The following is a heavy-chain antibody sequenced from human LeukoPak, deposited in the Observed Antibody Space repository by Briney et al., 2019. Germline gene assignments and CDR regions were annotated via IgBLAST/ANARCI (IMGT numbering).Heavy chain of an antibody. Sequence: PGGSPRLSCAASGFTFSSYAMSWVRQAPGKGLEWVSAISGSGGSTYYADSVKGRFTISRDNAKNSLYLQMNSLRAEDTAVYYCARVRSYYYDSSGYYYWGQGTLVTVSS. CDR3: ARVRSYYYDSSGYYY. J-gene: IGHJ4*02. V-gene: IGHV3-23*01. CDR2: ISGSGGST. CDR1: GFTFSSYA. D-gene: IGHD3-22*01.